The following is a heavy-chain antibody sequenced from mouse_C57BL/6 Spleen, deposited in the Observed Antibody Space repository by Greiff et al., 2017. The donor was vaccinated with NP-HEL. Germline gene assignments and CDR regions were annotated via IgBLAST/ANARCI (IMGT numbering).Heavy chain of an antibody. CDR3: ARGGNSNYPYYFDY. D-gene: IGHD2-5*01. V-gene: IGHV1-31*01. CDR1: GYSFTGYY. CDR2: IYPYNGVS. J-gene: IGHJ2*01. Sequence: VQLKESGPELVKPGASVKISCKASGYSFTGYYMHWVKQSHGNILDWIGCIYPYNGVSSYNQKFKGKATLTVDKSSSTAYMELRSLTSEDSAVYYCARGGNSNYPYYFDYWGQGTTLTVSS.